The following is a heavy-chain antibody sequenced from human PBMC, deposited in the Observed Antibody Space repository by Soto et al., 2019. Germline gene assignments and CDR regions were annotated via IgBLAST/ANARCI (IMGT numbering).Heavy chain of an antibody. J-gene: IGHJ5*02. V-gene: IGHV4-59*01. Sequence: SETLSLTCTVSGGSISSYYWSWIRQPPGKGLEWIGYIYYSGSTNYNPSLKSRVTISVDTSKNQFSLKLSSVTAADTAVYYCARVVAVARLNCFDPWGQGTLVTVSS. CDR2: IYYSGST. CDR3: ARVVAVARLNCFDP. D-gene: IGHD6-19*01. CDR1: GGSISSYY.